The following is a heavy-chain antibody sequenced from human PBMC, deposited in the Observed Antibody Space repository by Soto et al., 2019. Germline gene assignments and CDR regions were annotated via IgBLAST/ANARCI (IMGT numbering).Heavy chain of an antibody. CDR3: ARSSSYCSGGSCYSVYYYYYMDV. J-gene: IGHJ6*03. Sequence: GGSLRLSCAASGFTFSSYWMSWVRQAPGKGLEWVANIKQDGSEKHYVDSVKGRFTISRDKAKNSLYLQMNSLRAEDTAVYYCARSSSYCSGGSCYSVYYYYYMDVWGKGTTVTVSS. V-gene: IGHV3-7*01. CDR1: GFTFSSYW. CDR2: IKQDGSEK. D-gene: IGHD2-15*01.